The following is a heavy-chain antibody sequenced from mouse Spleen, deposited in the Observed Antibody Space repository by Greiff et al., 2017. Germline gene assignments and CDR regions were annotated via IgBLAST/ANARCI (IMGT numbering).Heavy chain of an antibody. V-gene: IGHV1-26*01. Sequence: EVQLQQSGPELVKPGASVKISCKASGYTFTDYYMNWVKQSHGKSLEWIGDINPNNGGTSYNQKFKGKATLTVDKSSSTAYMELRSLTSEDSAVYYCARTPIYYGNSWYFDVWGAGTTVTVSS. J-gene: IGHJ1*01. CDR3: ARTPIYYGNSWYFDV. D-gene: IGHD2-1*01. CDR1: GYTFTDYY. CDR2: INPNNGGT.